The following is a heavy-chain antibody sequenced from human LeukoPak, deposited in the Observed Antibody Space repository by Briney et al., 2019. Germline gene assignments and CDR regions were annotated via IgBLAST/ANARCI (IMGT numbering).Heavy chain of an antibody. Sequence: GASVKVSCKASGYTCTSYGISWVRQAPGQGPEWMGWISAYSGNTIYAQKLQGRVTMTTDTSTSTAYMELRSLRSDDTAVFYCVRDPPPPHVFDAGGQGTMVTVSS. CDR1: GYTCTSYG. CDR3: VRDPPPPHVFDA. J-gene: IGHJ3*01. CDR2: ISAYSGNT. V-gene: IGHV1-18*01.